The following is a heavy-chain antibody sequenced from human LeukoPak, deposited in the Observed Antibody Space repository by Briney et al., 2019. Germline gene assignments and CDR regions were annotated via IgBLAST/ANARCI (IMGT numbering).Heavy chain of an antibody. D-gene: IGHD3-3*01. J-gene: IGHJ6*03. CDR1: GFTFSSYN. CDR3: ATDYDFWSGPPLGYMDV. Sequence: GGSLRLSCAASGFTFSSYNMNWVRQAPGKGLEWVSSISSSSSYIYYADSVKGRFTISRDNAKNSLYLQMNSLRAEDTAVYYCATDYDFWSGPPLGYMDVWGKGTTVTVSS. V-gene: IGHV3-21*01. CDR2: ISSSSSYI.